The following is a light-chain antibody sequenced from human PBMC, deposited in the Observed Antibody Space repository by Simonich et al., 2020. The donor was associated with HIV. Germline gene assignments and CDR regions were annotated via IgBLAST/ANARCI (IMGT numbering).Light chain of an antibody. CDR2: DAS. CDR1: QRVSSY. CDR3: QQRSNWPLT. V-gene: IGKV3-11*01. Sequence: EVVLTQSPATLSLSPGERATLSCRASQRVSSYLAWYQQKPGQAPRLLIYDASNRATGIPARFSGSGSRTDFTLTSSSLEPEDFAVYYCQQRSNWPLTFGQGTRLEIK. J-gene: IGKJ5*01.